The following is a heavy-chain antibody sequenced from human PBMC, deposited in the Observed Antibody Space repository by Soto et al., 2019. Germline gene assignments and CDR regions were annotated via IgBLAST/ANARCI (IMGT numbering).Heavy chain of an antibody. CDR3: AKAPGSSGWSYFDY. V-gene: IGHV3-23*01. D-gene: IGHD6-19*01. Sequence: HPGGSLRLSCAASGTTFSNYAMSWVRQAPGKGLEWVSAISGSGGSTYYADSVKGRFTISRDNSKNTLYMQVNSLRAEDTAVYYCAKAPGSSGWSYFDYWGQGTLVTVSS. CDR2: ISGSGGST. CDR1: GTTFSNYA. J-gene: IGHJ4*02.